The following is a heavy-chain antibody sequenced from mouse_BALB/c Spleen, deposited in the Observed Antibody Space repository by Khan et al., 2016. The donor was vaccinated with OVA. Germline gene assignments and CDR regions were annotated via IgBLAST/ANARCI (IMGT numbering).Heavy chain of an antibody. CDR1: GFNIKDSY. CDR3: ARSGYFAWFGY. Sequence: EVQLQESGADLVRPGALVKLSCKASGFNIKDSYMHWVKQRPEQGLEWIGWIDPENGKTIYDPKFQDKASITADTSSNTAYMQLISLTSEDTVVYYCARSGYFAWFGYWGQGTLVTVSA. J-gene: IGHJ3*01. CDR2: IDPENGKT. V-gene: IGHV14-1*02.